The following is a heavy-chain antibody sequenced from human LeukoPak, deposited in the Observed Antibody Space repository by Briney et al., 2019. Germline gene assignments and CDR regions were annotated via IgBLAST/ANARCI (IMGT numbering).Heavy chain of an antibody. D-gene: IGHD2-21*01. CDR3: AKGRHIVVVADAFDI. J-gene: IGHJ3*02. CDR1: GFTFSSYA. V-gene: IGHV3-23*01. Sequence: GGSLRLSCAASGFTFSSYAMSWVRQAPGKGLEWVSAISGSGGSTYYADSVKGRFTISRDNSKNTLYLQMNSLRAEDTAVYCCAKGRHIVVVADAFDIWGQGTMVTVSS. CDR2: ISGSGGST.